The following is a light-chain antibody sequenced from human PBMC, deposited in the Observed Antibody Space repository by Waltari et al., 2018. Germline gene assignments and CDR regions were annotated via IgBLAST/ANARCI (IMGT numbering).Light chain of an antibody. CDR3: QQYYSTRT. CDR1: ESVLYSHNNKNC. CDR2: WAS. Sequence: DIVMTQSPDSLAVSLGERDTTHCKSSESVLYSHNNKNCLAWYQQKPGQPPKLLIYWASTRESGVPDRCSGSGSGTDFTLSISSLQAEDVAVYYCQQYYSTRTFGQGTKVEIK. J-gene: IGKJ1*01. V-gene: IGKV4-1*01.